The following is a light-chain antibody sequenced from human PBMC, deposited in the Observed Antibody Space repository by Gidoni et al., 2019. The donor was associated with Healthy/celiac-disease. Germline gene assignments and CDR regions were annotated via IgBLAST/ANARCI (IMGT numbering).Light chain of an antibody. CDR2: DAS. J-gene: IGKJ4*01. CDR3: QQRSNWPPVT. Sequence: EIVLTQSPATLSLSPGERATLSCRASQSVSSYLAWYQQKPGQAPRLLIYDASNRATGLPASFSGSGSGTDFTLTISSLEPEDFAVYYCQQRSNWPPVTFGGGTKVEIK. V-gene: IGKV3-11*01. CDR1: QSVSSY.